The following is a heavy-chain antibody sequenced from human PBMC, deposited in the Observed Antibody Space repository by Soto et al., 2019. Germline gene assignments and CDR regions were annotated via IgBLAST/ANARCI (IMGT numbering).Heavy chain of an antibody. CDR1: GFNFTTSA. Sequence: SVKVSCKASGFNFTTSAMQWVRQARGQRLEWIGWIVVGSGNTNYAQKFQERVTITRDMSTSTAYMELSSLRSEDTAVYYCAAVARYDGSGSSLNAVYWGRG. CDR3: AAVARYDGSGSSLNAVY. CDR2: IVVGSGNT. V-gene: IGHV1-58*02. D-gene: IGHD3-10*01. J-gene: IGHJ4*02.